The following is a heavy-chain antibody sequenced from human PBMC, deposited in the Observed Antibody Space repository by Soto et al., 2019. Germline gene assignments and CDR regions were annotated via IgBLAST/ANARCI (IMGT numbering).Heavy chain of an antibody. J-gene: IGHJ6*02. Sequence: QVQLVQSGAEVKKPGASVKVSCKASGYTFTSYDINWVRQATGQGLEWMGWMNPNSGNTGYAQKFQGRVTMTRNTSISTAYMELSSLRSEDTAVYYRARFSGYYYYYGMDVWGQGTTVTVSS. CDR3: ARFSGYYYYYGMDV. CDR1: GYTFTSYD. V-gene: IGHV1-8*01. CDR2: MNPNSGNT.